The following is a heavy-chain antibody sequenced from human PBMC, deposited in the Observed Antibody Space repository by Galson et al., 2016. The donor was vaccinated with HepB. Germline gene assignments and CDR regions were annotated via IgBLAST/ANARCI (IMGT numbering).Heavy chain of an antibody. Sequence: SLRLSCAVSGFTFSIYAMSWVRQAPGKGLEWVSAISSSGDRIYYAYSLKGRFTISRDNSKNTLYLQMNSLRAEDAAVYYCAKDGYRGSYRDYYGMDVWGQGTTVTVSS. CDR2: ISSSGDRI. CDR3: AKDGYRGSYRDYYGMDV. J-gene: IGHJ6*02. D-gene: IGHD1-26*01. V-gene: IGHV3-23*01. CDR1: GFTFSIYA.